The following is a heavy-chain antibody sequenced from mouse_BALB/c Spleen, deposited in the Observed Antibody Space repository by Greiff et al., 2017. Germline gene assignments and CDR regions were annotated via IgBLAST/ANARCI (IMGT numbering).Heavy chain of an antibody. Sequence: EVQRVESGGGLVKPGGSLKLSCAASGFTFSDYYMYWVRQTPEKRLEWVATISDGGSYTYYPDSVKGRFTISRDNAKNNLYLQMSSLKSEDTAMYYCARDIGGYDYDEVFAYWGQGTLVTVSA. CDR1: GFTFSDYY. CDR2: ISDGGSYT. CDR3: ARDIGGYDYDEVFAY. J-gene: IGHJ3*01. D-gene: IGHD2-4*01. V-gene: IGHV5-4*02.